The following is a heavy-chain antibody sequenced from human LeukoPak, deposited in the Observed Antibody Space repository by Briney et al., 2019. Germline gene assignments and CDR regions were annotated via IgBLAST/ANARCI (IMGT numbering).Heavy chain of an antibody. J-gene: IGHJ4*02. CDR1: GFTFSGSA. Sequence: PGGSLRLSCAASGFTFSGSAMHWVRQASGKGLEWVGRIRSKANSYATAYAASVKGRFTISRDDSKNTAYLQMNSLRAEDTAVYYCAKDDRWLQFCCWGQGTLVTVSA. V-gene: IGHV3-73*01. CDR3: AKDDRWLQFCC. D-gene: IGHD5-24*01. CDR2: IRSKANSYAT.